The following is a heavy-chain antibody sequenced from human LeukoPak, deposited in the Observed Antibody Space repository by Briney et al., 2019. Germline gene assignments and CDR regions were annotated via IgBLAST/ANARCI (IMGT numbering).Heavy chain of an antibody. CDR2: IYTSGST. CDR1: GGSISSGSYY. CDR3: AGAVEDHDAFDI. V-gene: IGHV4-61*02. Sequence: SETLSLTCTVSGGSISSGSYYWSWIRQPAGKGLEWIGRIYTSGSTNYNPSLKSRVTISVDTSKKQFSLKLSSVTAADTAVYYCAGAVEDHDAFDIWGQGTMVAVSS. J-gene: IGHJ3*02. D-gene: IGHD6-19*01.